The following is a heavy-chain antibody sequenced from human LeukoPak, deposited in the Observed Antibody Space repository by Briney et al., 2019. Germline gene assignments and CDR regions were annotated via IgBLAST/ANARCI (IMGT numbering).Heavy chain of an antibody. Sequence: GMSLRLSCTASGFTLSDYGMHWVRQAPGKGLEWVAVIWYDGKNKYYADSVKGRFTISRDNSKNTMYLQLNSLRVEDTAVYYCAKPEGNFWSGFDYWGQGTLVTVSS. CDR3: AKPEGNFWSGFDY. V-gene: IGHV3-33*06. CDR1: GFTLSDYG. D-gene: IGHD3-3*01. J-gene: IGHJ4*02. CDR2: IWYDGKNK.